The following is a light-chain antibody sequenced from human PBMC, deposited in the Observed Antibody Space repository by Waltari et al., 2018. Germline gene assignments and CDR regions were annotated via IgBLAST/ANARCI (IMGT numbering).Light chain of an antibody. CDR3: FSYAGNNNVV. Sequence: QSALTQPASVSGSPGPSISIPFPWSSTDLGISTLVSWYPHPPDQPPKLPIYEGTERPSGISHRFSGSKSGNTASLTISTLQAEDEADYYCFSYAGNNNVVFGGGTKLTVL. J-gene: IGLJ2*01. V-gene: IGLV2-23*01. CDR2: EGT. CDR1: STDLGISTL.